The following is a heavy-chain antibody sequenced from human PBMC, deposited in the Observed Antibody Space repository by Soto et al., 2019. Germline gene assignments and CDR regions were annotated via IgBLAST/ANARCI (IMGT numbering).Heavy chain of an antibody. CDR2: IYYSGST. CDR1: GGSISSYY. CDR3: AREGDPYRTTVTH. V-gene: IGHV4-59*01. Sequence: PSETLSLTCTVSGGSISSYYWSWIRQPPGKGLEWIGYIYYSGSTNYNPSLKSRVTISVDTSKNQFSLKLSSVTAADTAVYYCAREGDPYRTTVTHWGQGTLVTVSS. J-gene: IGHJ4*02. D-gene: IGHD4-17*01.